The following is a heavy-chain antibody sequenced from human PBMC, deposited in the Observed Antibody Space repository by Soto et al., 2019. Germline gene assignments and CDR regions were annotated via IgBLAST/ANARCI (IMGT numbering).Heavy chain of an antibody. D-gene: IGHD3-16*02. Sequence: QITLKESGPTLVKPTQTLTLTCTFSGFSLSTSGVGVGWIRQPPGKALEWLALIYWDDDKRYSPSLKSRLTITKDTSKNQVVLTMTTMDPVDTATYFCAHSNPDDYIWGSYRADAFDIWGQGTMVTVSS. CDR1: GFSLSTSGVG. V-gene: IGHV2-5*02. J-gene: IGHJ3*02. CDR2: IYWDDDK. CDR3: AHSNPDDYIWGSYRADAFDI.